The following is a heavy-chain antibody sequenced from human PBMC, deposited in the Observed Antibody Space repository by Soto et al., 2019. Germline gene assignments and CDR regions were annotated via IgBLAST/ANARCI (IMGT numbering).Heavy chain of an antibody. CDR1: GFTFSSYA. J-gene: IGHJ4*02. CDR2: ISHDGSNK. V-gene: IGHV3-30-3*01. CDR3: ARTRITMIVVVPSFDY. D-gene: IGHD3-22*01. Sequence: GGSLRLSCAASGFTFSSYAMHWVRQAPGKGLEWVAVISHDGSNKYYADSVKGRFTISRDNSKNTLYLQMNSLRAEDTAVYYCARTRITMIVVVPSFDYWGQGTLVTVSS.